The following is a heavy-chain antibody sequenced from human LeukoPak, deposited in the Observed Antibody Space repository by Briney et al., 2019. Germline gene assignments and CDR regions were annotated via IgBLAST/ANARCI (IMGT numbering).Heavy chain of an antibody. CDR1: GFTFSSYE. D-gene: IGHD4-17*01. J-gene: IGHJ4*02. Sequence: GGSLRLSCAASGFTFSSYEMNWVRQAPGKGLEWVSYISPGGTTIYYADSVKGRFTISRDNAKNSLYLQMNNLGAEDSAVYYCARDSTVTTSFDYWGRGTLVTVSS. CDR3: ARDSTVTTSFDY. V-gene: IGHV3-48*03. CDR2: ISPGGTTI.